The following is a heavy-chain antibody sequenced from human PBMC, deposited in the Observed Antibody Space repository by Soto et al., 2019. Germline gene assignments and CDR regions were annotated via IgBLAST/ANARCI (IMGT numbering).Heavy chain of an antibody. V-gene: IGHV4-4*02. Sequence: SETLSLTCAVSGGSISSGNWWSWVRQSPGKGLEWIGEIYHSGSTNYNPSLKSRVTISVDKAKNQLSLKLSSVTAADTAVYYCAREMTTVVAYDYWGQGTLVTVSS. CDR2: IYHSGST. CDR3: AREMTTVVAYDY. D-gene: IGHD4-17*01. CDR1: GGSISSGNW. J-gene: IGHJ4*02.